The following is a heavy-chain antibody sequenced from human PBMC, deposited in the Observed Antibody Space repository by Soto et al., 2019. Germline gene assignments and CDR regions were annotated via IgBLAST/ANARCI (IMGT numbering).Heavy chain of an antibody. Sequence: GGSPRLSCVASGFPFSSYAMSWVRQTPGKGLEWVSGISGSGGRTYYADSVKGRFTISRDNSNNTLSLQMHILRVEDTAVYFCAKGGYYSLFDIWGQGTVVTVSS. CDR2: ISGSGGRT. D-gene: IGHD3-16*01. CDR1: GFPFSSYA. CDR3: AKGGYYSLFDI. V-gene: IGHV3-23*01. J-gene: IGHJ3*02.